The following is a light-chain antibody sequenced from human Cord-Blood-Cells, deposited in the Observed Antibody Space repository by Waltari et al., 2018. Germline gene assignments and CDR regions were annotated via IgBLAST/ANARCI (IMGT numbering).Light chain of an antibody. CDR1: QDISNY. Sequence: DSQMTQSPPSLSASVGDRVTLTCQASQDISNYLNWYQQKPGKAPKLLIYDASNLESGVPSRFSGSGSGTDFTFTISSLQPEDIATYYCQQYDNYSYTFGQGTKLEIK. CDR3: QQYDNYSYT. V-gene: IGKV1-33*01. J-gene: IGKJ2*01. CDR2: DAS.